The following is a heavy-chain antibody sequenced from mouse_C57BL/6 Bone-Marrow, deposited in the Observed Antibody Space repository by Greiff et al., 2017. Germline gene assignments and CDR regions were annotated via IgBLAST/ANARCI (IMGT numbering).Heavy chain of an antibody. Sequence: EVQVVESGGDLVKPGGSLKLSCAASGFTFSSYGMSWVRQTPDKRLEWVATISSGGSYTYYPDSVKGRFTISRDNAKNTLYLQMSSLKSEDTAMYYCAIRGDGRDWYFDVWGTGTTVTVSS. V-gene: IGHV5-6*01. J-gene: IGHJ1*03. CDR3: AIRGDGRDWYFDV. CDR2: ISSGGSYT. CDR1: GFTFSSYG.